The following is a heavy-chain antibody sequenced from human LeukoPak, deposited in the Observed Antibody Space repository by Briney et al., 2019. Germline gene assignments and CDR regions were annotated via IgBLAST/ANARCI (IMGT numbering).Heavy chain of an antibody. CDR1: GFTFSGSA. V-gene: IGHV3-73*01. CDR3: TSWDLGDYYYYYGMDV. Sequence: PGGSLTPSCAASGFTFSGSAMHWVRQAAGKGLEWVGRIRSKANNYATAYAASVKGRFTISRDDSKNTAYLQMNSLKTEDTAVYYCTSWDLGDYYYYYGMDVWGQGTTVTVSS. CDR2: IRSKANNYAT. D-gene: IGHD1-26*01. J-gene: IGHJ6*02.